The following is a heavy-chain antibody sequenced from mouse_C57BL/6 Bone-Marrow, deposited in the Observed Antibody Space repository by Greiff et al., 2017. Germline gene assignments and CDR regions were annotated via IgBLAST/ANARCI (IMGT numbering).Heavy chain of an antibody. CDR1: GFTFSNYW. CDR3: TGVTTVGYAMDY. Sequence: EVMLVESGGGLVQPGGSMKLSCVASGFTFSNYWMNWVRQSPEKGLEWVAQIRLKSDNYATHYAESVKGRFTISRDDSKSSVYLQMNNLRAEDTGIYYCTGVTTVGYAMDYWGQGTSVTVSS. CDR2: IRLKSDNYAT. V-gene: IGHV6-3*01. J-gene: IGHJ4*01. D-gene: IGHD2-2*01.